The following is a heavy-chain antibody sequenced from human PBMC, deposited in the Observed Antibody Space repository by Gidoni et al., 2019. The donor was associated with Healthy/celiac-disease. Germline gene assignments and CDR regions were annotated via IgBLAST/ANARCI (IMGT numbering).Heavy chain of an antibody. D-gene: IGHD3-22*01. Sequence: EVQLVESGGGLVKPGGSLRLSCAASGFTFSSYSMNWVRQAPGKGLEWVSSISSSSSYIYYADSVKGRFTISRDNAKNSLYLQMNSLRAEDTAVYYCARDSNYYDSSGYEYWGQGTLVTVSS. CDR1: GFTFSSYS. V-gene: IGHV3-21*01. J-gene: IGHJ4*02. CDR3: ARDSNYYDSSGYEY. CDR2: ISSSSSYI.